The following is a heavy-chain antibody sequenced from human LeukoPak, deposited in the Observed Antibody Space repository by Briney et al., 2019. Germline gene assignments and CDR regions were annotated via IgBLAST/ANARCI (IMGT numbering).Heavy chain of an antibody. CDR2: INPNSGGT. J-gene: IGHJ4*02. CDR1: GYTFTGYY. D-gene: IGHD2-2*02. CDR3: ARAGEEDCSSASCYTVDY. V-gene: IGHV1-2*02. Sequence: ASVKVSCKASGYTFTGYYMHWVRQAPGQGLEWMGWINPNSGGTNFAQKFQGRVTMTRDTSISTAYMELNRLRSDDTAVYYCARAGEEDCSSASCYTVDYWGQGTLVTVSS.